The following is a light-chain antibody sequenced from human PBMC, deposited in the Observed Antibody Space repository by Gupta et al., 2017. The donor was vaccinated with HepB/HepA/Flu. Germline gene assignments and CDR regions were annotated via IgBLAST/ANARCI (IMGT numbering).Light chain of an antibody. J-gene: IGKJ3*01. Sequence: EIVMTQSPATLSVSRGERATLSCRASQSVSSNLAWYQQKPGQAPRLLIYGASTRATGIPARFSGSGSGTEFTRTISSLQSEDFAVYYCQQYNNWPPFTFGPGTKVDIK. CDR1: QSVSSN. V-gene: IGKV3-15*01. CDR2: GAS. CDR3: QQYNNWPPFT.